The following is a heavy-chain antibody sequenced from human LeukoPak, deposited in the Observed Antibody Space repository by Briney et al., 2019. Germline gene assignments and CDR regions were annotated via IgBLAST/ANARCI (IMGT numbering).Heavy chain of an antibody. CDR3: ARGSSGWSNWFDP. V-gene: IGHV4-59*01. J-gene: IGHJ5*02. D-gene: IGHD6-19*01. CDR2: IYYSGST. Sequence: PSETLSLTCTVSGGSISSYYWNWIRQPPGKGLEWIGYIYYSGSTNYNPSLKSRVTISVDTSKNQFSLKLSSVTAADTAVYYCARGSSGWSNWFDPWGQGTLVTVSS. CDR1: GGSISSYY.